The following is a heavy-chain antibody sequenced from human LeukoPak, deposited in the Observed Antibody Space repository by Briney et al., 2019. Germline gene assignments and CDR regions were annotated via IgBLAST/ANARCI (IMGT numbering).Heavy chain of an antibody. D-gene: IGHD3-3*01. CDR1: GFMFSSYA. Sequence: GGSLRLSCAASGFMFSSYAMGWVRQAPGTGLKWVSGISGGGAITYYADSVKGRFSISRDNSKNTVSLQVNNLRAEDTAVYYCAKDLHGEVPDYFDYWGQGTLVTVSS. V-gene: IGHV3-23*01. J-gene: IGHJ4*02. CDR3: AKDLHGEVPDYFDY. CDR2: ISGGGAIT.